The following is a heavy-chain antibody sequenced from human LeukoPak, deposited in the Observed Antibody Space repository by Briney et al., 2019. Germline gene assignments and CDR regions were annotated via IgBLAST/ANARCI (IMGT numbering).Heavy chain of an antibody. Sequence: GGSLRRSWAASGFTFSSYAMHWVRQAPGKGLVWVSRINSDGSTTTYADSVKGRFTISRDNAKNTLYLQMNSLRAEDTAMYYCARVDGSGSYFPYYYGMDVWGQGTTVTVSS. CDR2: INSDGSTT. D-gene: IGHD3-10*01. CDR1: GFTFSSYA. V-gene: IGHV3-74*01. J-gene: IGHJ6*02. CDR3: ARVDGSGSYFPYYYGMDV.